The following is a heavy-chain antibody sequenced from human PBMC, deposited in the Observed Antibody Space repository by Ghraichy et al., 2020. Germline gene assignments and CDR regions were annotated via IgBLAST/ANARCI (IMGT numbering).Heavy chain of an antibody. J-gene: IGHJ3*02. CDR3: ARHENIVVVTAARAFDI. V-gene: IGHV4-39*01. CDR2: IYYYGNT. CDR1: GGSISSSSYF. Sequence: SETLSLTCTVSGGSISSSSYFWGWIRQPPVKGLEWIGSIYYYGNTYYNPSLKSRVTISVDTSKNQFSLKLSSVTAAATAVYYCARHENIVVVTAARAFDIWGQGTMVTVSS. D-gene: IGHD2-21*02.